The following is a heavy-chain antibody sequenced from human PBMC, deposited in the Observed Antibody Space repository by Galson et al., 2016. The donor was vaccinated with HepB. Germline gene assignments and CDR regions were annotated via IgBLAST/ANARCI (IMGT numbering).Heavy chain of an antibody. CDR1: GFSFSTYG. J-gene: IGHJ6*03. CDR3: ARDYSRSGPMYSYYYMDV. Sequence: SLRLSCAASGFSFSTYGMHWVRQAPGKGLEWVAVIWHDGSIKYYGESVKGRFTISRDNPKNTLFLQMTALRVEDTAVYYCARDYSRSGPMYSYYYMDVWGKGTPFTVSS. CDR2: IWHDGSIK. D-gene: IGHD6-13*01. V-gene: IGHV3-33*01.